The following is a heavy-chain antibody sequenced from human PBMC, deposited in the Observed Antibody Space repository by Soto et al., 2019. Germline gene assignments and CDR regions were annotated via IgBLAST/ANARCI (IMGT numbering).Heavy chain of an antibody. CDR3: ARVLDYYDSSGPNPYYYHYVMDV. CDR2: IYYSGST. CDR1: GGSISSYY. D-gene: IGHD3-22*01. J-gene: IGHJ6*02. Sequence: SETLSLTCTVSGGSISSYYWSWIRQPPGKGLEWIGYIYYSGSTNYNPSLKSRVTISVDTSKNQFSLKLSSVTAADTAVYYCARVLDYYDSSGPNPYYYHYVMDVWGQGSTVIVSS. V-gene: IGHV4-59*01.